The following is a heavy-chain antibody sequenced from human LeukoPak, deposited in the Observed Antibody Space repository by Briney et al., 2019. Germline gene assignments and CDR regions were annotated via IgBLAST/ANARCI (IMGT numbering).Heavy chain of an antibody. J-gene: IGHJ4*02. D-gene: IGHD2-15*01. Sequence: GGSLRLSCAASGFTVSSNYMSWVRQAPGKGLEWVSVIYSGGSTYYADSVKGRFTISRDNAKNSLYLQMNSLRAEDTAVYYCAVVVVVAATWGPNFDYWGQGTLVTVSS. CDR1: GFTVSSNY. V-gene: IGHV3-53*01. CDR3: AVVVVVAATWGPNFDY. CDR2: IYSGGST.